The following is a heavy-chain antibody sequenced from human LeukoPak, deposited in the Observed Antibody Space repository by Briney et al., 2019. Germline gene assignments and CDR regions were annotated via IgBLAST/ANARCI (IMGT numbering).Heavy chain of an antibody. CDR1: GFTFSSYA. Sequence: PGGSLRLSCAASGFTFSSYAMHWVRQAPGKGLEWVAVISYDGSNKYYADSVKGRFTISRDNSKNTMYLQMNSLRAEDTAVYYCAKGTFGDRLGFLEWLLFFDYWGQGTLVTVSS. D-gene: IGHD3-3*01. CDR3: AKGTFGDRLGFLEWLLFFDY. J-gene: IGHJ4*02. V-gene: IGHV3-30-3*01. CDR2: ISYDGSNK.